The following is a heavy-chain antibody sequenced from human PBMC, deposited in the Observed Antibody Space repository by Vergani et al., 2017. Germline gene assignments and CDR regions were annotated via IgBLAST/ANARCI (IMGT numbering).Heavy chain of an antibody. CDR2: INHSGST. J-gene: IGHJ5*02. D-gene: IGHD2-21*02. V-gene: IGHV4-34*01. CDR1: GGSFSGYY. CDR3: ARGKRRDAVVTAMGGFDP. Sequence: QVQLQQWGAGLLKPSETLSLTCAVYGGSFSGYYWSWIRQPPGKGLEWIGEINHSGSTNYNPSLKSRVTISVDTSKNQFSLKLSSVTAADTAVYYCARGKRRDAVVTAMGGFDPWGQGTLVTVSS.